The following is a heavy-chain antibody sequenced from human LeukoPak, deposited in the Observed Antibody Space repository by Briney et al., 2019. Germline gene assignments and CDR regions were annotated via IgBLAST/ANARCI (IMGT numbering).Heavy chain of an antibody. D-gene: IGHD6-13*01. CDR3: ARSLAAADISSGYD. J-gene: IGHJ4*02. Sequence: ASVKVSCKASGYTFTSYGISWVRQAPGQGLEWMGWISAYNGNTNYAQKLQGRATMTTDTSTSTAYMELRSLRSDDTAVYYCARSLAAADISSGYDWGQGTLVTVSS. V-gene: IGHV1-18*01. CDR2: ISAYNGNT. CDR1: GYTFTSYG.